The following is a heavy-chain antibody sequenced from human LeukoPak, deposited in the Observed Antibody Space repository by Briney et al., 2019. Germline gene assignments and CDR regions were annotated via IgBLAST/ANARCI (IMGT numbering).Heavy chain of an antibody. J-gene: IGHJ6*02. CDR3: AKDTQSYYYYGMDV. CDR1: GFTFSSYS. Sequence: GGSLRLSCAASGFTFSSYSMNWVRQAPGKGLEWVSYISSSSSTIYYADSVKGRFTISRDNAKNSLYLQMNSLRAEDTALYYCAKDTQSYYYYGMDVWGQGTTVTVSS. CDR2: ISSSSSTI. V-gene: IGHV3-48*01.